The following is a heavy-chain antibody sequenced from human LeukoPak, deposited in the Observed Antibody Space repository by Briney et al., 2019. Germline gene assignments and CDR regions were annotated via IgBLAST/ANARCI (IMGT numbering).Heavy chain of an antibody. CDR1: GFTFSDYY. CDR3: ARFDYYGSGSVDY. D-gene: IGHD3-10*01. J-gene: IGHJ4*02. Sequence: GGSLRLSCAASGFTFSDYYMSWIRQAPGKGPEWVSYITSSSSYTNYADSVKGRFTISRDNAKNSLYLQMNSLRAEDTAVYYCARFDYYGSGSVDYWGQGTLVTVSS. V-gene: IGHV3-11*03. CDR2: ITSSSSYT.